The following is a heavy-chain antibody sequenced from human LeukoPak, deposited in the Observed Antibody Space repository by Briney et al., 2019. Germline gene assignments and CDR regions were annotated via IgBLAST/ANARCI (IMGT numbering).Heavy chain of an antibody. V-gene: IGHV4-39*07. CDR2: IHADGRT. D-gene: IGHD6-25*01. CDR1: GGSISGSRT. J-gene: IGHJ4*02. Sequence: SETLSLTCTVSGGSISGSRTWGWVRQPPGKGLEWIGNIHADGRTASNPSLKSRVTISLDTSKNQLYLKVNSVIAPDTPVYYIGRVLTAAGLDFWGQGILVTISS. CDR3: GRVLTAAGLDF.